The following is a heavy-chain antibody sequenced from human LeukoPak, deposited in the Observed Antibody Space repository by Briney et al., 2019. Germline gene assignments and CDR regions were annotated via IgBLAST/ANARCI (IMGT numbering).Heavy chain of an antibody. CDR3: ARVSDIVVVRPYYYYGMDV. V-gene: IGHV3-7*01. D-gene: IGHD2-2*01. CDR1: GFTFSSYW. Sequence: GGSLRLSCAASGFTFSSYWMSWVRQAPGKGLEWVANIKQDGSEKYYVDSVKGRFTISRGNAKNSLYLQMNSLRAEDTAVYYCARVSDIVVVRPYYYYGMDVWGQGTTVTVSS. J-gene: IGHJ6*02. CDR2: IKQDGSEK.